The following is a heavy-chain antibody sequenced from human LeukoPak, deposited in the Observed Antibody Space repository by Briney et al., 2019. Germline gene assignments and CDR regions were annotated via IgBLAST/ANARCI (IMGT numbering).Heavy chain of an antibody. D-gene: IGHD6-19*01. CDR2: ISYDGSNK. CDR1: GFTFSSYA. J-gene: IGHJ4*02. CDR3: ARQLSGWERPFDY. V-gene: IGHV3-30*04. Sequence: GGSLRLSCAASGFTFSSYAMHWVRQAPGKGLEWVAVISYDGSNKYYADSVKGRFTISRDNSKNTLYLQMNSLRAEDTAVYYCARQLSGWERPFDYWGQGTLVTVSS.